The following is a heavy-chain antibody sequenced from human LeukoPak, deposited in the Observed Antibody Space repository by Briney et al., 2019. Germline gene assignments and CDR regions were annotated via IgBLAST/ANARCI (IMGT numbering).Heavy chain of an antibody. D-gene: IGHD5-24*01. CDR2: IYYSGST. Sequence: SEALSLTCTVSGGSISSYYWSWIRQPPGKGLEWIGYIYYSGSTNYNPSLKSRVTISVDTSKNQFSLKLSSVTAADTAVYYCARVSRGWLQYDYFDYWGQGTLVTVSS. V-gene: IGHV4-59*01. CDR1: GGSISSYY. J-gene: IGHJ4*02. CDR3: ARVSRGWLQYDYFDY.